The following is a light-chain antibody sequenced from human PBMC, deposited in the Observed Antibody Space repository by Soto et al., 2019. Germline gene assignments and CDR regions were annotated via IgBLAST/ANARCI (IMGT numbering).Light chain of an antibody. CDR1: SSDVGGYNC. CDR3: SSYTSSSTLEV. Sequence: QSALTQPASVSGSPGQSITISCTGTSSDVGGYNCVSWYQQHPGKAPKLMIYDVSNRPSGVSNRFSGSKSGNTASLTISGLQAEDEADYSCSSYTSSSTLEVFGTGTKVTVL. V-gene: IGLV2-14*01. CDR2: DVS. J-gene: IGLJ1*01.